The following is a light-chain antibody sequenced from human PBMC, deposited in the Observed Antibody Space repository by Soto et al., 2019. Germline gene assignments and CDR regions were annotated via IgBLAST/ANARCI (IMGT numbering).Light chain of an antibody. J-gene: IGLJ3*02. Sequence: QSVLTQPPSASGTPEQRVTISCSGSNSNIGRNTVNWYQQLPGAAPNLLIYSNNQRPSGVPDRFSGSKSGTSASLAISGLQSEDEADYYCAAWDESPNVPVFGGGTKLTVL. CDR2: SNN. CDR1: NSNIGRNT. V-gene: IGLV1-44*01. CDR3: AAWDESPNVPV.